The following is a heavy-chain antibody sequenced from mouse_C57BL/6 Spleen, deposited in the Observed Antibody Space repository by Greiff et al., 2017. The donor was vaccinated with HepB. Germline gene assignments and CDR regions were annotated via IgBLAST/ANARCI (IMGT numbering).Heavy chain of an antibody. CDR2: INPNNGGT. D-gene: IGHD2-4*01. CDR3: ARSGGYDSAWFAY. V-gene: IGHV1-26*01. Sequence: VQLQQSGPELVKPGASVKISCKASGYTFTDYYMNWVKQSHGKSLEWIGDINPNNGGTSYNQKFKGKATLTVDKSSSTAYMELRSLTSEDSAVYYCARSGGYDSAWFAYWGQGTLVTVSA. CDR1: GYTFTDYY. J-gene: IGHJ3*01.